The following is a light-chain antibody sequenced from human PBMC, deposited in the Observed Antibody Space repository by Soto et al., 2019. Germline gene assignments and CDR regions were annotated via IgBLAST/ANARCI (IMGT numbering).Light chain of an antibody. J-gene: IGKJ4*01. V-gene: IGKV1-13*02. Sequence: AIQLTQSPSSLSASVGDRVTITCRASQGISSALAWYQQKPGTAPKLLIYDASRLESGVPSRFSGSGSGTDFTLTISRLQAEDFVSYYCQQFNSYPPLTFGGGTKVEIK. CDR2: DAS. CDR3: QQFNSYPPLT. CDR1: QGISSA.